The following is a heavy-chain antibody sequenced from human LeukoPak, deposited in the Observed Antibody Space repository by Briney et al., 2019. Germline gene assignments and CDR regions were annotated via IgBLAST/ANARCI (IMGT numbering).Heavy chain of an antibody. Sequence: SETLSLTCAVYGGSFSGYYWSWIRQPPGKGLEWIGEINHSGSTNYNPSLRSRVTISVDTSKNQFSLKLNSVTAADTAVYYCATGSGWYRRDFQHWGQGTLVTVSS. D-gene: IGHD6-19*01. J-gene: IGHJ1*01. CDR1: GGSFSGYY. CDR3: ATGSGWYRRDFQH. V-gene: IGHV4-34*01. CDR2: INHSGST.